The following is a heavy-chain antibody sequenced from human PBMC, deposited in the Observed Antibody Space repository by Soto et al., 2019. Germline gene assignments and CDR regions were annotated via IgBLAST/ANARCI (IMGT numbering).Heavy chain of an antibody. V-gene: IGHV1-18*01. J-gene: IGHJ4*02. D-gene: IGHD3-22*01. CDR2: ISAYNGNT. CDR3: GRHDRSEVIPWGPDY. CDR1: GYTFTSYG. Sequence: QAQLVQSGAEVKKPGASVKVSCQASGYTFTSYGISWVRQAPGQGLEWMGWISAYNGNTNYVQKFQDRVTMTTDTSTSTAYMELRSLRSDDTAVYYCGRHDRSEVIPWGPDYWGQGTLVTVSS.